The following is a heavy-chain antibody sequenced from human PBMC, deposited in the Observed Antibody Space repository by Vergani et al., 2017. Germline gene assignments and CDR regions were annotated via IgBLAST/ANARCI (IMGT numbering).Heavy chain of an antibody. CDR3: TKHFRGWGIDY. D-gene: IGHD3-16*01. CDR2: IQFDGSNQ. Sequence: QVQLVESGGGVVQRGGSLRLSCATSGFTLSNYDMQWIRQGPGKGLEFVAFIQFDGSNQYYADSVKCRFTLSRDFSKNQLYLQMNSMRHHDTATYYCTKHFRGWGIDYWGQGTQVIVSS. CDR1: GFTLSNYD. J-gene: IGHJ4*02. V-gene: IGHV3-30*02.